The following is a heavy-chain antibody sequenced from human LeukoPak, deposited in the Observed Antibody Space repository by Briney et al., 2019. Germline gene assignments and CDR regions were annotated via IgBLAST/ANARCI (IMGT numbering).Heavy chain of an antibody. CDR1: GFTFSSYW. J-gene: IGHJ1*01. D-gene: IGHD3-16*02. Sequence: GGSLRLSCAASGFTFSSYWMSWVRQAPGKGLEWVANIKQDGSEEYYVDSVKGRFTISRDNAKNSLYLQMNSLRAEDTAVYYCARKARTYYDYVWGSYRRAEYFQHWGQGTLVTVSS. V-gene: IGHV3-7*01. CDR2: IKQDGSEE. CDR3: ARKARTYYDYVWGSYRRAEYFQH.